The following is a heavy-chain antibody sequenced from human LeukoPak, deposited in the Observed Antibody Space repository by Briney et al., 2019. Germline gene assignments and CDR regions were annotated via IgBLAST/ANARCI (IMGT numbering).Heavy chain of an antibody. CDR1: GGSISSYY. Sequence: SETLSLTCTVSGGSISSYYWGWIRQPPGKGLEWIGSIYHSGSTYYNPSLKSRVTISVDTSKNQFSLKLSSVTAADTAVYYCARVTYNYYDSSGYLGDWGQGTLVTVSS. J-gene: IGHJ4*02. D-gene: IGHD3-22*01. V-gene: IGHV4-38-2*02. CDR2: IYHSGST. CDR3: ARVTYNYYDSSGYLGD.